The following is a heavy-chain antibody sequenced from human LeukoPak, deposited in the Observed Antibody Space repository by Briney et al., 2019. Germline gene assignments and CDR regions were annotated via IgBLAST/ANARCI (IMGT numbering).Heavy chain of an antibody. Sequence: RSGGSLRLSCAASGFTFSNFEMNWVRQAPGKGLEWVSYISRTGNTIYYADSMKGRFTTSRDNAKNSLYLQMNSLRAEDTAVYYCGRLCSGDCYFAFDLWGQGTMVTVSS. J-gene: IGHJ3*01. D-gene: IGHD2-21*02. CDR2: ISRTGNTI. CDR3: GRLCSGDCYFAFDL. CDR1: GFTFSNFE. V-gene: IGHV3-48*03.